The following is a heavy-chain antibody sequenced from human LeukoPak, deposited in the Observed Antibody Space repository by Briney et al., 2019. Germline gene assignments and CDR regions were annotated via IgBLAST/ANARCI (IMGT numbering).Heavy chain of an antibody. CDR1: GFTFSSYI. CDR3: AKEDYGDYGLKYYFDS. D-gene: IGHD4-17*01. J-gene: IGHJ4*02. V-gene: IGHV3-23*01. Sequence: GGSLRLSCAASGFTFSSYIMNWVPQALGEGVEWVSAICGSGGSTYYADSVKGRFTISRDNSKNTLYLQMNSLRAEDTAVYYCAKEDYGDYGLKYYFDSWGQGTLVTVSS. CDR2: ICGSGGST.